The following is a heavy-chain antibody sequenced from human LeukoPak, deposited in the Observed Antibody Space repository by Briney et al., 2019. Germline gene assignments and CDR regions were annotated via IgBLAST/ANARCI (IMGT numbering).Heavy chain of an antibody. D-gene: IGHD3-3*01. CDR2: INTNTGNP. V-gene: IGHV7-4-1*02. CDR1: GYTFTSYA. Sequence: ASVKVSCKASGYTFTSYAMNWVRQAPGQGLEWMGWINTNTGNPTYAQGFTGRFVFSLDTSVSTAYLQISSLKAEDTAVYYCARDFPATVTYYDFWSGGDEPQFDYWGQGTLVTVSS. CDR3: ARDFPATVTYYDFWSGGDEPQFDY. J-gene: IGHJ4*02.